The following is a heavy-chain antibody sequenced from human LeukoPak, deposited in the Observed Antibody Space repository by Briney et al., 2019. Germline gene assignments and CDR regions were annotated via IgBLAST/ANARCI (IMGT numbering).Heavy chain of an antibody. CDR1: GLTFSTYA. J-gene: IGHJ6*02. CDR3: AQDRGARYPFGMDV. V-gene: IGHV3-23*01. Sequence: GGSLRLSCAASGLTFSTYAMRWIRQAPGEGLEWVSSMGGGGTTSFADSVKGRFTISRDLSKITVYLQMNSLRAEDTAVYYCAQDRGARYPFGMDVWGQGTTVTVSS. D-gene: IGHD2-2*01. CDR2: MGGGGTT.